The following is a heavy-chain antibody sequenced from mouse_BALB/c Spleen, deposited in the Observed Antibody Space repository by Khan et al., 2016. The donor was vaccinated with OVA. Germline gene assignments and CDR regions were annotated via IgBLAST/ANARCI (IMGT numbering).Heavy chain of an antibody. CDR1: GFNIKDTY. D-gene: IGHD2-1*01. CDR3: GTRYGNPFAY. J-gene: IGHJ3*01. V-gene: IGHV14-3*02. Sequence: EVQLQQSGAELVKPGASVKLSCSASGFNIKDTYIHWMKQRPEQGLEWIGWIDPPHDDSKYGPKFQAKATLTADTSSNTAYLQLSSLTSEDTSVSNGGTRYGNPFAYWGQGTLVTVSA. CDR2: IDPPHDDS.